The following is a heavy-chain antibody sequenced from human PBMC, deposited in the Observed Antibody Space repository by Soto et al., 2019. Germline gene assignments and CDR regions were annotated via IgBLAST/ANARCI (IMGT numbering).Heavy chain of an antibody. CDR2: IDPSDSYT. V-gene: IGHV5-10-1*01. Sequence: GESLKISCKGSGYSFTSYWISWVRQMPGKGLEWMGRIDPSDSYTNYSPSFQGHATISADKSISTAYLQWTSLKASDTAMYYCARSRRGAYSSGWYSPSGYYNYGIDVWGQGTKVTVSS. D-gene: IGHD6-19*01. CDR3: ARSRRGAYSSGWYSPSGYYNYGIDV. CDR1: GYSFTSYW. J-gene: IGHJ6*02.